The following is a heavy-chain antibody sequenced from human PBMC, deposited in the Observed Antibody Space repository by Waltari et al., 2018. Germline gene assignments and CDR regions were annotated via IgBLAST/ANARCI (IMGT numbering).Heavy chain of an antibody. D-gene: IGHD6-13*01. CDR1: GGSISSGSYY. J-gene: IGHJ4*02. Sequence: QVQLQESGPGLVKPSQTLSLTCTVSGGSISSGSYYWSWIRQPAGKGLEWIGYIYTSGSTNYNPSLKSRVTISVDTSKNQFSLKLSSVTAADTAVYYCARGHEGIAAAGLDYWGQGTLVTVSS. CDR3: ARGHEGIAAAGLDY. V-gene: IGHV4-61*09. CDR2: IYTSGST.